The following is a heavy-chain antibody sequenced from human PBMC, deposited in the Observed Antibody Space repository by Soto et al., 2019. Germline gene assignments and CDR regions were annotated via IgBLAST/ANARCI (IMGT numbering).Heavy chain of an antibody. Sequence: ASAKVSCKASGYTFTSYYMHCVRQAPGQGLEWMGIINPSGGSTSYAQKFQGRVTMTRDTSTSTVYMELSSLRSEDTAVYYCARDLPIVGATTDFDYWGQGTLVTVSS. CDR1: GYTFTSYY. CDR2: INPSGGST. CDR3: ARDLPIVGATTDFDY. V-gene: IGHV1-46*01. J-gene: IGHJ4*02. D-gene: IGHD1-26*01.